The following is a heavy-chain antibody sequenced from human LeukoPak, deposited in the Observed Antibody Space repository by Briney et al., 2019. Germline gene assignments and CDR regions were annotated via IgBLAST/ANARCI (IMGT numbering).Heavy chain of an antibody. CDR3: ARPRGFGEVFDY. CDR2: ISYDGSKK. Sequence: GRSLRLSCAASGFTFRSYAMHWVRKAPGKGLEWVAVISYDGSKKYYADSVKGRFSISRDNAKNSLYLQMDSLRAEDTAVYYCARPRGFGEVFDYWGQGTLVTVSS. V-gene: IGHV3-30-3*01. D-gene: IGHD3-10*01. CDR1: GFTFRSYA. J-gene: IGHJ4*02.